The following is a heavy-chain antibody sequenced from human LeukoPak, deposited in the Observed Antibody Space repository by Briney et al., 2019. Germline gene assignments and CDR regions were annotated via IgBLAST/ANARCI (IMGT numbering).Heavy chain of an antibody. D-gene: IGHD3-16*01. CDR2: IIPIFGTA. V-gene: IGHV1-69*13. CDR3: ATLGEDNTDTPFDY. CDR1: GGTFSSYA. Sequence: SVKVSCKASGGTFSSYAISWVRQAPGQGLEWMGGIIPIFGTANYAQKFQGRVTITADESTSTAYMELSSLRSEDTAVYYCATLGEDNTDTPFDYWGQGTLVTVSS. J-gene: IGHJ4*02.